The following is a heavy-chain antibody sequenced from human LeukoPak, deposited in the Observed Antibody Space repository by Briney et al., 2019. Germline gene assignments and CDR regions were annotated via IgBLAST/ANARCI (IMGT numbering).Heavy chain of an antibody. J-gene: IGHJ4*02. CDR3: TKDRLTGYSFGYSYFDY. V-gene: IGHV3-23*01. Sequence: PGGSLRLPCAASGFTFSSYAMTCVRQATGRRLEWVSTLNGSGGSTYYADSVKGRFTISRDNSKNTLYLQMNSLRAEDTAVYYCTKDRLTGYSFGYSYFDYWGQGTLVTVS. CDR2: LNGSGGST. D-gene: IGHD5-18*01. CDR1: GFTFSSYA.